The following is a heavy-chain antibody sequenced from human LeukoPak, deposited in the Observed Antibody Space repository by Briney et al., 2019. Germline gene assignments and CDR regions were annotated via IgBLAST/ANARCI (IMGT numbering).Heavy chain of an antibody. J-gene: IGHJ4*02. Sequence: GGSLRLSCAVSGFTFSSYAMSWVRQAPGQGLEWVSAISGSGGSTYYADSVKGRFTISRDNSKNTLYLQMNSLRAEDTAVYYCAKDLTFIVVVTAIHFDYWGQGTLVTVSS. CDR2: ISGSGGST. CDR1: GFTFSSYA. V-gene: IGHV3-23*01. D-gene: IGHD2-21*02. CDR3: AKDLTFIVVVTAIHFDY.